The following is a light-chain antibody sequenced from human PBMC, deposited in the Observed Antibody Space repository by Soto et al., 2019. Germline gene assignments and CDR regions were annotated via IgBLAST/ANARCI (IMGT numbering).Light chain of an antibody. J-gene: IGKJ1*01. CDR2: AAS. CDR1: QSISSY. Sequence: DIQMTQSPSSLSASVGDTVTIACLASQSISSYLNWYQHKPGKAPKLLIYAASSLQTGVPSRFSGSGSGTEFTLTISSLQPDDFATYYCQHYNSYSEAFGQGTKVDIK. V-gene: IGKV1-5*01. CDR3: QHYNSYSEA.